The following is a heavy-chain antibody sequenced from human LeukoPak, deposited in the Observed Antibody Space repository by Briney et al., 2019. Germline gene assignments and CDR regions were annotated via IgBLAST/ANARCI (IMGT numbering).Heavy chain of an antibody. V-gene: IGHV3-23*01. D-gene: IGHD2-21*02. CDR1: GFTFSSYA. Sequence: GGSLRLSCAASGFTFSSYAMSWVRQAPGKGLEWVSAISGSGGSTYYADSVKGRFTISRDNSKNTLYLQMNSLRAEGTAVYYCAKDFTVVVTAIVDYWGQGTLVTVSS. J-gene: IGHJ4*02. CDR3: AKDFTVVVTAIVDY. CDR2: ISGSGGST.